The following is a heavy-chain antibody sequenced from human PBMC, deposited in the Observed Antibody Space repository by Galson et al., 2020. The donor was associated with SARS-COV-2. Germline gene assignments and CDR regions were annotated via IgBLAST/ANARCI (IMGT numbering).Heavy chain of an antibody. V-gene: IGHV3-33*06. CDR1: GFTLSTYG. CDR3: AKAHQQLVWFFGL. J-gene: IGHJ2*01. D-gene: IGHD6-13*01. CDR2: IWYDGSKT. Sequence: GGSLRLSCAASGFTLSTYGMHWVRQAPGKGLEWVAAIWYDGSKTYFADSVKGRFTISRANFKNTLYLQMNSLRVEDTAVYYCAKAHQQLVWFFGLWGRGTLVTVSS.